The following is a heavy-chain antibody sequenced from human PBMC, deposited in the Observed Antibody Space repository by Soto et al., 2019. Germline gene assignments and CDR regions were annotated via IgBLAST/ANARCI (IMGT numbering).Heavy chain of an antibody. Sequence: GASVKVSCKASGYTFISYGISWVRQAPGQGLEWVGWMSAFPGKADYAQIFQDRGTMTTDTSTSTAYMELRSLRSDDTAVYYCARDQRYYGSGYYYCDSWGQGTLVTVSS. J-gene: IGHJ4*02. CDR3: ARDQRYYGSGYYYCDS. V-gene: IGHV1-18*04. CDR2: MSAFPGKA. D-gene: IGHD3-10*01. CDR1: GYTFISYG.